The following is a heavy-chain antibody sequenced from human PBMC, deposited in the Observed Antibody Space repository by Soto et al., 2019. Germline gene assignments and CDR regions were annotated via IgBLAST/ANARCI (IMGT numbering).Heavy chain of an antibody. J-gene: IGHJ4*02. D-gene: IGHD3-3*01. Sequence: SGTLSLTCTVSGDSVSSGSYYWSWIRQPPGKGLEWIGYIYYSGSTKCNPSLKSRVTTSVDRSKNQFFLKLTSVTAADTAVYYCASYYDFWSGYYLWGQGTLVTVSS. CDR2: IYYSGST. CDR3: ASYYDFWSGYYL. CDR1: GDSVSSGSYY. V-gene: IGHV4-61*01.